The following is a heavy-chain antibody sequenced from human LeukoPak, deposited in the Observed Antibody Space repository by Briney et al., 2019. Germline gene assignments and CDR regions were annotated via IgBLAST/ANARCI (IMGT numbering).Heavy chain of an antibody. V-gene: IGHV4-39*01. D-gene: IGHD3-3*01. CDR1: GGSISSSSYY. CDR2: IYYSGST. Sequence: SETLSLTCTVSGGSISSSSYYWGWIRQPPGKGLEWFGRIYYSGSTYYNPSLKSRVTISVDTSKNQFSLKLSSVTAADTAVYYCARHERTDYDFWSGYNWFDPWGQGTLVTVSS. CDR3: ARHERTDYDFWSGYNWFDP. J-gene: IGHJ5*02.